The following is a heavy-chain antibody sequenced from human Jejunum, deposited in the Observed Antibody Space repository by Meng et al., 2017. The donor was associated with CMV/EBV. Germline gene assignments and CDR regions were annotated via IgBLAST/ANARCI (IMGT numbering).Heavy chain of an antibody. V-gene: IGHV3-20*03. J-gene: IGHJ4*02. Sequence: DAVAMSWVRQVPGKGLEWVSTINWNGGTTGYADSVKGRFTISRDNAKSSLYLQMNSLRAEDTAVYYCARELKWYYYDTSGSDKAFWGQGTLVTVSS. CDR1: DAVA. CDR3: ARELKWYYYDTSGSDKAF. D-gene: IGHD3-22*01. CDR2: INWNGGTT.